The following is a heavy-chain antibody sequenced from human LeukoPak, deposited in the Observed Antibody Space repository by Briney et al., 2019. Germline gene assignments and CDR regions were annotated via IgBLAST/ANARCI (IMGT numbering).Heavy chain of an antibody. J-gene: IGHJ4*02. Sequence: PGGSLRLSCTASGFTFGDYAMSWVRQAPGKGLEWVANIRKDGSDKYYVDSVKGRFTISRDNAENSLYLQMNSLRAEDTAVYYCATDPAGIGSESYWGQGTRFTVSS. CDR2: IRKDGSDK. CDR1: GFTFGDYA. CDR3: ATDPAGIGSESY. D-gene: IGHD1-14*01. V-gene: IGHV3-7*01.